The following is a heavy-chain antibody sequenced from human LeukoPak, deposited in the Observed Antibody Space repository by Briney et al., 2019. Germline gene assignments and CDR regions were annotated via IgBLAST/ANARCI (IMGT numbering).Heavy chain of an antibody. Sequence: ASVKVSCKASGYTFTTYAIHWVRQAPGQRLEWMGWLNVGNGNPKYSQKFQARVTITRDTSTSTAYMELRSLRSDDTAVYYCARQPGIAAAGYYGMDVWGQGTTVTVSS. J-gene: IGHJ6*02. CDR1: GYTFTTYA. CDR3: ARQPGIAAAGYYGMDV. D-gene: IGHD6-13*01. V-gene: IGHV1-3*01. CDR2: LNVGNGNP.